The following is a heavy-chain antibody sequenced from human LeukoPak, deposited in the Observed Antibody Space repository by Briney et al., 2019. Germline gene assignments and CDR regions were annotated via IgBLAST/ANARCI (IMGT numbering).Heavy chain of an antibody. D-gene: IGHD1-7*01. CDR1: GLSVRSSY. CDR2: IHTGGSA. J-gene: IGHJ6*02. Sequence: PGGSLRLSCAASGLSVRSSYLTWVRQAPGKGLEWVSVIHTGGSAYYADSVKGRFIISRDNSKNTLYLQINNLRAEDTAVYYCASSNWNSANYYYAMDVWGQGTTVIVSS. CDR3: ASSNWNSANYYYAMDV. V-gene: IGHV3-53*01.